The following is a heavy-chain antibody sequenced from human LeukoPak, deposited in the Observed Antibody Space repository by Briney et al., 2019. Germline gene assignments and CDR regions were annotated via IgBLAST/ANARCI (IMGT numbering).Heavy chain of an antibody. CDR2: INHSGSP. Sequence: SETLSLTCAVYGGSFSGYYWSWIRQPPGKGLEWIGEINHSGSPNYNPSLKSRVTISVDTSKNQFSLKLSSVTAADTAVYYCARVYYYGSGSPYYYYYGMDVWGQGTTVTVSS. CDR1: GGSFSGYY. CDR3: ARVYYYGSGSPYYYYYGMDV. V-gene: IGHV4-34*01. J-gene: IGHJ6*02. D-gene: IGHD3-10*01.